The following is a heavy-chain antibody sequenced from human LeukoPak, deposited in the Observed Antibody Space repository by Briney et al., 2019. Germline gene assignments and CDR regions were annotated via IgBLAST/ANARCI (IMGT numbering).Heavy chain of an antibody. CDR2: GYYSGTT. D-gene: IGHD3-10*01. J-gene: IGHJ4*02. CDR1: DYSINSGHY. V-gene: IGHV4-38-2*01. Sequence: SETLSLTCAVSDYSINSGHYWGWIRQPPGKGLEWIGSGYYSGTTHYNPSLKSRVSISVDTSKNQFALKLSSVTAADTAVYFCARVRGFLDYWGQGTLVTVSS. CDR3: ARVRGFLDY.